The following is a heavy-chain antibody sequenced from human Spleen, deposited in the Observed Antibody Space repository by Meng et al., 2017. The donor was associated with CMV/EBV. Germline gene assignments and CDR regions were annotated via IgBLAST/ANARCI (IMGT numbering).Heavy chain of an antibody. V-gene: IGHV3-7*01. J-gene: IGHJ4*02. D-gene: IGHD2-2*02. CDR3: ARAGLGYCSVTSCYNDY. CDR1: EFIFSSYG. CDR2: IREDGSSK. Sequence: GESLKISCAASEFIFSSYGMYWVRQVPGKGLEWVANIREDGSSKYYADPVKGRFTISRDNAKNSLFLQMSSLRAEDTAMYYCARAGLGYCSVTSCYNDYWGQGTLVTVSS.